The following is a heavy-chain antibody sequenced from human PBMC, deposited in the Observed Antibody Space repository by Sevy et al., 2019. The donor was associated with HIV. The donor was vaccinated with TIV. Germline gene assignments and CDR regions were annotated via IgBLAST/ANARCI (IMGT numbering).Heavy chain of an antibody. D-gene: IGHD6-13*01. CDR2: ISSSSSYI. CDR3: ARDRIAAAGTAYNWFDP. J-gene: IGHJ5*02. Sequence: GGSLRLSCAASGFTFSSYSMNWVRQAPGKGLEWVSSISSSSSYIYYAYSVKGRFTISRDNAKNSLYLQMNSLRAEDTAVYYCARDRIAAAGTAYNWFDPWGQGTLVTVSS. CDR1: GFTFSSYS. V-gene: IGHV3-21*01.